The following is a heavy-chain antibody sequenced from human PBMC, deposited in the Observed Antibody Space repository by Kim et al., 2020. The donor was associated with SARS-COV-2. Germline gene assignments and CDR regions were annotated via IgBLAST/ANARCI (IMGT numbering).Heavy chain of an antibody. CDR3: ARTRRITIVGVVIKKISRESDHYYYYGMDV. V-gene: IGHV3-48*03. CDR2: IGSICMPL. Sequence: GGSLRLSCAASGFTFSSYEMNWVRQAPVKGLAWVSYIGSICMPLDSLDSVKGRFTISRDNAKNSLYLQMNSLRAEDTAVYYCARTRRITIVGVVIKKISRESDHYYYYGMDVWGQGTTVTVSS. D-gene: IGHD3-3*01. CDR1: GFTFSSYE. J-gene: IGHJ6*02.